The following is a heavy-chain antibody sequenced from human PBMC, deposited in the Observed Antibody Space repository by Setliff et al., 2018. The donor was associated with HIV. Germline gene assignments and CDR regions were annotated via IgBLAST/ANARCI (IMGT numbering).Heavy chain of an antibody. CDR3: AKTSGWTNIDY. V-gene: IGHV3-7*01. CDR1: GYNFNSYW. D-gene: IGHD6-19*01. J-gene: IGHJ4*02. CDR2: VKEDGSEE. Sequence: GGSLRLSCAASGYNFNSYWMSWVRQAPGKGLEWVANVKEDGSEEYYVDSVKGRFTISRDNAKNTVYLQMNSLRAEDTAVYYCAKTSGWTNIDYWGQGTLVTVSS.